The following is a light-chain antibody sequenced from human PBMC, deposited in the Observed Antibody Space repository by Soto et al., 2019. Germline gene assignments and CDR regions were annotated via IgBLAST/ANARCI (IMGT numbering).Light chain of an antibody. CDR3: QQYRGYSWT. V-gene: IGKV1-5*03. J-gene: IGKJ1*01. CDR1: QSVTSW. CDR2: KAS. Sequence: DIQMTQSPSTLSVSVGDRVTITCRASQSVTSWLAWYQQKPGKAPNLLIYKASNLEYGVSSRFSGSGYGTEFTLTISSLQPDDFATYYCQQYRGYSWTFGQGTKVEIK.